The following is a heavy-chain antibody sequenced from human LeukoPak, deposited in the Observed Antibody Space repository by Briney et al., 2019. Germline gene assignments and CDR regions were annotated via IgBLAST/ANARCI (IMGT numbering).Heavy chain of an antibody. CDR1: GFSFSTYA. V-gene: IGHV3-23*01. D-gene: IGHD3-10*01. CDR2: ISGSGVDT. J-gene: IGHJ4*02. CDR3: ASGTYRLGGY. Sequence: GGSLRLSCAASGFSFSTYAMSWVRQAPGKGLEWVSGISGSGVDTHYADSVKGRFRISRDNSKNTLYLQLNSLRAEDTAVYYCASGTYRLGGYWGLGTLVTVSS.